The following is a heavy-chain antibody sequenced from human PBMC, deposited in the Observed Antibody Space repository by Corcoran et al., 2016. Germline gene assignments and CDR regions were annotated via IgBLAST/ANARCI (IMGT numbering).Heavy chain of an antibody. D-gene: IGHD3-16*01. J-gene: IGHJ2*01. Sequence: QLQLQESGPGLVKPSETLSLTCTVSGGSISSTTYYWGWIRQPPGKGLEWIGSFYYGGSTDYNPSLKNRVTISVDTSNNQFSLKLSSVTAADTALYYGARGWGEFDLWGRGTLVTVSS. CDR1: GGSISSTTYY. V-gene: IGHV4-39*07. CDR3: ARGWGEFDL. CDR2: FYYGGST.